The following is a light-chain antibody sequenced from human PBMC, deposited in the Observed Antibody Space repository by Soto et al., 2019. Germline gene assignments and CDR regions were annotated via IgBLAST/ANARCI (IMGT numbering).Light chain of an antibody. Sequence: QSVLTQPPSASGPPGQRVTISCSGSGSTVGSNTVDWYQQLPGTAPKLLIYSNDQRPLGVPDRFSVSRSGTSASLAISGLLPDDDGIYYCAVCGNNVHGPGVFGVGTKLTVL. CDR1: GSTVGSNT. V-gene: IGLV1-44*01. CDR2: SND. J-gene: IGLJ3*02. CDR3: AVCGNNVHGPGV.